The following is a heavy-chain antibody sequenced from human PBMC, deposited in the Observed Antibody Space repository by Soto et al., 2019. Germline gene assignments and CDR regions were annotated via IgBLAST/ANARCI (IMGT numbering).Heavy chain of an antibody. D-gene: IGHD6-19*01. CDR1: GGSFSGYY. Sequence: QVNLQQWGAGLLKPSETLSLSCAVYGGSFSGYYWSWIRQPPGKGLEWIGEINHSGSTNYNPSLKSRFTISVDTSKNQFSVKLSSVTAADTAVYYCARLEWRVAGPEGFDFWGQGTLVSVSS. CDR2: INHSGST. J-gene: IGHJ4*02. V-gene: IGHV4-34*01. CDR3: ARLEWRVAGPEGFDF.